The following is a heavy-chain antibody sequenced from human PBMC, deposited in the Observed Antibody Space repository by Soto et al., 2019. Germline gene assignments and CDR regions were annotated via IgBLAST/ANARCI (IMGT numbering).Heavy chain of an antibody. CDR2: ISAYNGNT. V-gene: IGHV1-18*01. CDR3: ARIWTLYDFWSGYYRVFDY. Sequence: QVQLVQSGAEVKKPGASVKVSCKASGYTFTSYGISWVRQAPGQGLEWKGWISAYNGNTNYAQKLQGRVTMTTDTSTSTAYMELRSLRSDDTAVYYCARIWTLYDFWSGYYRVFDYWGQGTLVTVSS. CDR1: GYTFTSYG. J-gene: IGHJ4*02. D-gene: IGHD3-3*01.